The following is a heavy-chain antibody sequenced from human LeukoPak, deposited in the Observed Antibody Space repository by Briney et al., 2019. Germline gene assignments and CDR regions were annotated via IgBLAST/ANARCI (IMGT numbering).Heavy chain of an antibody. CDR1: GGTFSSYA. V-gene: IGHV1-69*04. D-gene: IGHD1-26*01. CDR3: ARDKLVGASDY. J-gene: IGHJ4*02. Sequence: ASVKVSCKASGGTFSSYAISCVRQAPGQGLEWMGRIIPILGIANYAQKFQGRATITADKSTSTAYMELSSLRSEDTAVYYCARDKLVGASDYWGQGTLVTVSS. CDR2: IIPILGIA.